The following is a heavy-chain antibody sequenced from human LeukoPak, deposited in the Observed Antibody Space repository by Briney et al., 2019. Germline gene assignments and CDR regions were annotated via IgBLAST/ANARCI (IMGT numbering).Heavy chain of an antibody. CDR1: GLTFSTSG. Sequence: GGSLRLSCTASGLTFSTSGFNWVRQARGKGLEWVASIGPTGSDRYHADSIKGRFTISRDNANNFLYLQTNSLRAEDTAVYYCATETNGSHYDYWGQGTLLTVSS. D-gene: IGHD1-14*01. CDR3: ATETNGSHYDY. CDR2: IGPTGSDR. J-gene: IGHJ4*02. V-gene: IGHV3-21*06.